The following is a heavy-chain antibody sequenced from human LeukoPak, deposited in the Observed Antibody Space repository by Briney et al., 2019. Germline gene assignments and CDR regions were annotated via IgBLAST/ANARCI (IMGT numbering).Heavy chain of an antibody. J-gene: IGHJ6*03. CDR1: GFTFDDYA. Sequence: QAGGSLRLSCAASGFTFDDYAMHWVRQAPGKGLECVSGISWNSGRIGYANSVKGRFTISRDNAKNSLYLQMNSLRAEDTAVYYCAKETSSWPYYYYYYMDVWGKGTTVTISS. V-gene: IGHV3-9*01. CDR3: AKETSSWPYYYYYYMDV. D-gene: IGHD6-13*01. CDR2: ISWNSGRI.